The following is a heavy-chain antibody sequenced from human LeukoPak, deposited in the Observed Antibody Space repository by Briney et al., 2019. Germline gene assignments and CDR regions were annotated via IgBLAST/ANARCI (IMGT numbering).Heavy chain of an antibody. CDR3: ARDPGSCSGGSCYGGYFDY. V-gene: IGHV4-39*07. J-gene: IGHJ4*02. CDR1: SDSISSSSYY. Sequence: SSETLSLTCTVSSDSISSSSYYWGSVRQPPGKGLEWLWCIYYCGSTYYHPSRKSRVTISVDTSKNQFSLKLSSVTAADTAVYYCARDPGSCSGGSCYGGYFDYWGQGTLVTVSS. CDR2: IYYCGST. D-gene: IGHD2-15*01.